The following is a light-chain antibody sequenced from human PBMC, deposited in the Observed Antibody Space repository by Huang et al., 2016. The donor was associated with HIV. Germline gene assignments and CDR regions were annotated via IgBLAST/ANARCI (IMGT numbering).Light chain of an antibody. CDR1: QNVSNK. CDR3: QQYNNWPRES. V-gene: IGKV3-15*01. CDR2: DAS. J-gene: IGKJ2*03. Sequence: IVMTQSPATMPVSPGQRVTLSGRASQNVSNKVAWYQQKPGQAPRLLIYDASKRAINTTSRFSGSGSGTEFTLTINILQSEDFAVYHCQQYNNWPRESFGQRPSWRSN.